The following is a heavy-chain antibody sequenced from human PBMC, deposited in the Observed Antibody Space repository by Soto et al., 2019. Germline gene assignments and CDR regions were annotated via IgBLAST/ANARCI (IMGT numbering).Heavy chain of an antibody. J-gene: IGHJ5*02. D-gene: IGHD5-18*01. Sequence: GASVKVSCKASGYTFTSYGISWVRQAPGQGLEWMGWISAYNGNTNYAQKLQGRVTMTTDTSTSTAYMELRSLRSDDTAVYYCARTHRGYSYGYPNWFDPWGQGXLVTVSS. CDR3: ARTHRGYSYGYPNWFDP. CDR1: GYTFTSYG. CDR2: ISAYNGNT. V-gene: IGHV1-18*04.